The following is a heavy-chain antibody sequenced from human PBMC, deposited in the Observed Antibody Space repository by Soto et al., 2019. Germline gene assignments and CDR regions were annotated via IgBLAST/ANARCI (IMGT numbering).Heavy chain of an antibody. CDR1: GGSISGGDYS. D-gene: IGHD6-19*01. V-gene: IGHV4-30-2*01. Sequence: PSETLSLTCAVSGGSISGGDYSWSWIRQPPGKGLEWIGYIFQSGNTYYIPSLKRRLTISLDRSKNEVSLKLTSLTAADTAVYFCARHTSGWYFDLWGQGALVTVSS. CDR3: ARHTSGWYFDL. CDR2: IFQSGNT. J-gene: IGHJ4*02.